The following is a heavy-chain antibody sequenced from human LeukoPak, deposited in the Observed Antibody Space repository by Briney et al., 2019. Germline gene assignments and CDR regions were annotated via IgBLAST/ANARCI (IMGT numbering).Heavy chain of an antibody. J-gene: IGHJ4*02. CDR1: GFTFSSYA. Sequence: PGRSLRLSCAASGFTFSSYAMHWVRQAPGKGLEWVAVISYDGSNKYYADSVKGRFTISRDDSKNTLYLQMSGLRTEDTAVYYCARDRDFWSGLPFDYWGQGTLVTVSS. V-gene: IGHV3-30-3*01. CDR2: ISYDGSNK. CDR3: ARDRDFWSGLPFDY. D-gene: IGHD3-3*01.